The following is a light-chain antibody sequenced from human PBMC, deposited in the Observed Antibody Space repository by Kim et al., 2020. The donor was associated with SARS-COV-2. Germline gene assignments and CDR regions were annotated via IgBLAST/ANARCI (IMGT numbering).Light chain of an antibody. CDR3: ETWDSNTVV. V-gene: IGLV4-60*03. J-gene: IGLJ2*01. CDR2: LEGSGSY. CDR1: SGHSSYI. Sequence: QPVLTQSSSASASLGSSVKLTCTLRSGHSSYIIAWHQQQPGKAPRYLMKLEGSGSYNKGSGVPDRFSGSSSGADCYLTISNLQSEDEADYYCETWDSNTVVFGGGTQLTVL.